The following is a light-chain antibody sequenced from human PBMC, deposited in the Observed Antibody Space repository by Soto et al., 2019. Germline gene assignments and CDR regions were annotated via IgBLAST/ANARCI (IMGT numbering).Light chain of an antibody. V-gene: IGLV2-8*01. CDR3: SAHAGSNNYV. CDR2: EVT. J-gene: IGLJ1*01. CDR1: SRDVGAYSS. Sequence: QSVLTQPPSASGSPGQSVTVSCAGTSRDVGAYSSVAWYQQHPGKAPKLIIYEVTKRPSGVPDRFSGARSGNPAFLTVSGLQADDEADYYCSAHAGSNNYVFGTGTKVTVL.